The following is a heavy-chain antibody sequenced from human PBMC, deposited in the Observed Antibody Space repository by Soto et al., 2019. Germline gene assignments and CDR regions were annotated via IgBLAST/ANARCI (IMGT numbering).Heavy chain of an antibody. CDR2: ISAYNGNT. V-gene: IGHV1-18*01. D-gene: IGHD2-21*02. J-gene: IGHJ4*02. CDR1: GYTFTSYV. Sequence: ASVKVSCKASGYTFTSYVISWVRQAPAQGLEWMGWISAYNGNTNFAQKLQGRVTMTTDTSTSTAYMELRSLRSEDTAVYYCARSIVVVTALDYWGQGTLVTVSS. CDR3: ARSIVVVTALDY.